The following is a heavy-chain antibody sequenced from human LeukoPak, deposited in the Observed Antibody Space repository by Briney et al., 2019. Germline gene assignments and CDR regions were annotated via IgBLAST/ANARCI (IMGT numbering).Heavy chain of an antibody. D-gene: IGHD3-16*01. CDR1: GYTFTSYG. Sequence: ASVKVSCKASGYTFTSYGISWVRQAPGQGLEWMGWISAYNGNTNYAQKLQGRVTMTTDTSTSTAYMELRSLRSDDTAVYYCARGRSFAPRSHPPDYWGQGTLVTVSS. CDR3: ARGRSFAPRSHPPDY. CDR2: ISAYNGNT. J-gene: IGHJ4*02. V-gene: IGHV1-18*01.